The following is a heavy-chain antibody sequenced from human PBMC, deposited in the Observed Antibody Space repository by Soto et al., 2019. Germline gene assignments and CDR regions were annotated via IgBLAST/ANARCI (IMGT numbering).Heavy chain of an antibody. CDR3: ARDTGVSGWYRWLDT. CDR1: GFSFSSYS. D-gene: IGHD6-19*01. Sequence: EVQLVESGGGLVQPGGSLRLSCEASGFSFSSYSMNWVRQAPGKGLEWLSYITSSSATIYYAHSVKGRFTISRDNVKNSLYLQMNSLRDEDTAVYYCARDTGVSGWYRWLDTWGQGTLVTVSS. J-gene: IGHJ5*02. CDR2: ITSSSATI. V-gene: IGHV3-48*02.